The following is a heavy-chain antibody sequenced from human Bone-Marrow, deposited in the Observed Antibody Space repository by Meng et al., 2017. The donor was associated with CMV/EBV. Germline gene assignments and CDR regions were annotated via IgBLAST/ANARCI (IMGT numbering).Heavy chain of an antibody. CDR1: GGTFSCYA. CDR2: INPSGGST. J-gene: IGHJ5*02. Sequence: ASVNVSCKASGGTFSCYASSWVRQAPGQGLEWMGIINPSGGSTSNAQKFQGRVTMTRDTSTSTGYMELSSLRAEDTAVYYWARDHSIHGGVSATNWFYPWGQGTLVTVSS. V-gene: IGHV1-46*01. D-gene: IGHD2-21*01. CDR3: ARDHSIHGGVSATNWFYP.